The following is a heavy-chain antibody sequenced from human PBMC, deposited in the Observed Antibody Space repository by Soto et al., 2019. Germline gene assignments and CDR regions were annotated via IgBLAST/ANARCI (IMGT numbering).Heavy chain of an antibody. CDR1: GYTFTSYG. J-gene: IGHJ6*02. V-gene: IGHV1-18*04. CDR3: ARDPECGGDCYRRYYYYYGMDV. D-gene: IGHD2-21*02. CDR2: ISAYNGNT. Sequence: QVQLVQSGAEVKKPGASVKVSCKASGYTFTSYGISWVRQAPGQGLEWMGWISAYNGNTNYAQKLQGRVTMTTDTSTSTAYMELRSLRSDDTAVYYCARDPECGGDCYRRYYYYYGMDVWGQGTTVTVSS.